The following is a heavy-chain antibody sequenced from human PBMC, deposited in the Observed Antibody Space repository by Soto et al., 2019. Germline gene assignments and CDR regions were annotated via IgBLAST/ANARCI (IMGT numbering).Heavy chain of an antibody. CDR1: GGSISSSSCY. CDR2: IYYSGST. CDR3: ARRDDYSNYGWFDP. V-gene: IGHV4-39*01. Sequence: SETLSLTCTVSGGSISSSSCYWGWIHQPPGKGLEWIGSIYYSGSTYYNPSLKSRVTISVDTSKNQFSLKLSSVTAADTAVYYCARRDDYSNYGWFDPWGQGTLVTVYS. J-gene: IGHJ5*02. D-gene: IGHD4-4*01.